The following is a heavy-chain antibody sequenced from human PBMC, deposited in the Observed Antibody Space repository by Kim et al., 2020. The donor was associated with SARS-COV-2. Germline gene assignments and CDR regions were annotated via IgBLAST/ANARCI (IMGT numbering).Heavy chain of an antibody. CDR1: GYTFTGYY. Sequence: ASVKVSCKASGYTFTGYYMHWVRQAPGQGLEWMGRINPNSGGTNYAQKFQGRVTMTRDTSISTAYMELSRLRSDDTAVYYCARDQGSSSLYVYWGQGTLVTVSS. J-gene: IGHJ4*02. D-gene: IGHD6-6*01. V-gene: IGHV1-2*06. CDR3: ARDQGSSSLYVY. CDR2: INPNSGGT.